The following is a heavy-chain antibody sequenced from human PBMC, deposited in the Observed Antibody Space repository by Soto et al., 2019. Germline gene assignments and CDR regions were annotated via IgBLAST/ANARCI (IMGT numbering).Heavy chain of an antibody. CDR2: VHYSGST. CDR1: GGSVSSVSYY. J-gene: IGHJ6*02. V-gene: IGHV4-61*03. D-gene: IGHD3-16*01. Sequence: QVQLQESGPGLVKPSETLSLTCTVSGGSVSSVSYYWSWIRQPPGKGLEWIGYVHYSGSTNYNPSPKSRVTISVDTSKNHFSLKVSSVTAADTAVYYCARDSRLPVDLGGYYYYGMDVWGQGTTVTVSS. CDR3: ARDSRLPVDLGGYYYYGMDV.